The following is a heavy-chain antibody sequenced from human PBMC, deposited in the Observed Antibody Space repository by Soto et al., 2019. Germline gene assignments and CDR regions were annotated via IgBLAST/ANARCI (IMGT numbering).Heavy chain of an antibody. CDR3: AGLPYCSGGSCYSVNWFDP. CDR2: ISAYNGNT. Sequence: QVQLVQSGAEVKKPGASVKVSCKASGYTFTSYGISWVRQAPGQGLEWMGWISAYNGNTNYAQKLQGRVTMTTDTSTSTAYMELRSLRSDDTAVYYCAGLPYCSGGSCYSVNWFDPWGQGTLVTVSS. D-gene: IGHD2-15*01. V-gene: IGHV1-18*04. J-gene: IGHJ5*02. CDR1: GYTFTSYG.